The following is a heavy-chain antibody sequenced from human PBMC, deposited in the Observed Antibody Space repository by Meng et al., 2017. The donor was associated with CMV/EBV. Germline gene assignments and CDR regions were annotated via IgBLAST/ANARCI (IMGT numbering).Heavy chain of an antibody. V-gene: IGHV5-10-1*01. D-gene: IGHD2-2*01. CDR2: IDPSDSYT. CDR1: GSSFTSYW. J-gene: IGHJ4*02. Sequence: GSGSSFTSYWSSWVRQMPGKGLEWMGRIDPSDSYTNYSPSFQGHVTFSADKSISTAYLQWSSLKASDTAMYYCARHYSTMAAYYFDFWGQGTLVTVSS. CDR3: ARHYSTMAAYYFDF.